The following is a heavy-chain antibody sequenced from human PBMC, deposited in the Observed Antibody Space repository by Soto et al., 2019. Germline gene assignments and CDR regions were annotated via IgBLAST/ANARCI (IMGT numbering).Heavy chain of an antibody. CDR2: INHSGST. CDR1: GGSFSGYY. J-gene: IGHJ6*02. Sequence: SETLSLTCAVYGGSFSGYYWSWIRQPPGKGLEWIGEINHSGSTNYNPSLKSRVTISVDTSKNQFSLKLSSVTAADTAVYYCARGIGPRIGGYSYGSPDPYYYYYYGMDVWGQGTTVTVSS. D-gene: IGHD5-18*01. CDR3: ARGIGPRIGGYSYGSPDPYYYYYYGMDV. V-gene: IGHV4-34*01.